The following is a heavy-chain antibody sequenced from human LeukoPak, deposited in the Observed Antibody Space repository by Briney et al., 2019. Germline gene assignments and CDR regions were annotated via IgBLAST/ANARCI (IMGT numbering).Heavy chain of an antibody. CDR3: ARSSYYGSGTPLKYYFDY. CDR2: INHSGST. CDR1: GGSISSSSYY. D-gene: IGHD3-10*01. V-gene: IGHV4-39*07. J-gene: IGHJ4*02. Sequence: SETLSLTCTVSGGSISSSSYYWGWIRQPPGKGLEWIGEINHSGSTNYNPSLKSRVTISVDTSKNQFSLKLSSVTAADTAVYYCARSSYYGSGTPLKYYFDYWGQGTLVTVSS.